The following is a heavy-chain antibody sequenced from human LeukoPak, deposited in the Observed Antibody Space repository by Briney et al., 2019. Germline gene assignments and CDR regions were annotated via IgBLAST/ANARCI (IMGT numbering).Heavy chain of an antibody. J-gene: IGHJ4*02. CDR3: AMNFASGSYGPFDY. Sequence: GESLKISCKGSGYSFTNYWIGWVRQMPGKGLEWMGIIYHGDSDTRYSPPFQGQVTISADKSITTAYLQWSSLKASDTAMYYCAMNFASGSYGPFDYWGQGTLVTVPS. CDR2: IYHGDSDT. CDR1: GYSFTNYW. V-gene: IGHV5-51*01. D-gene: IGHD3-10*01.